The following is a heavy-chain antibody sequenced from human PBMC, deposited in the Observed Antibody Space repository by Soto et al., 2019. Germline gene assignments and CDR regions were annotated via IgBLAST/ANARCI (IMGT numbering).Heavy chain of an antibody. CDR2: ISAYNGNT. Sequence: QVQLVQSGAEVKKPGASVKVSCKASGYTFTSYGISWVRQAPGQGLEWMGWISAYNGNTNYAQKLQGRGTMTKDTSTSTAYMELRSLRSDDTAVYYCARAGLDIVVVPADDWFDPWGQGTLVTVSS. J-gene: IGHJ5*02. V-gene: IGHV1-18*01. CDR3: ARAGLDIVVVPADDWFDP. CDR1: GYTFTSYG. D-gene: IGHD2-2*01.